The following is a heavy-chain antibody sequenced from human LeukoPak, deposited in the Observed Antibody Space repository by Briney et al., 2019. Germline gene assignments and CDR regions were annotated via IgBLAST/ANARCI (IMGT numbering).Heavy chain of an antibody. CDR1: GGTFSSYA. V-gene: IGHV1-69*13. CDR3: ARTHRAGIAVAGTDY. Sequence: GASVKVSCKASGGTFSSYAISWVRQAPGQGLEWMGGIIPIFGTANYAQKFQGRVTITADESTSTAYMELSSLRSEDTAVYYCARTHRAGIAVAGTDYWGQGTLVTVSS. CDR2: IIPIFGTA. J-gene: IGHJ4*02. D-gene: IGHD6-19*01.